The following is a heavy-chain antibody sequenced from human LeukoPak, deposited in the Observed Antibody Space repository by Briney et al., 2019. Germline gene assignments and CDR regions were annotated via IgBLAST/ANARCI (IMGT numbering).Heavy chain of an antibody. Sequence: PGGSLRLSCAASGFTFSSYGMHWVRQAPGKGLEWVAFIRYDGSNKYYADSVKGRFTISRDNSKNTLYLQTNSLRAEDTAVYYCAKDTPGGSGSYYPSGGPDYWGQGTLVTVSS. J-gene: IGHJ4*02. CDR1: GFTFSSYG. CDR3: AKDTPGGSGSYYPSGGPDY. CDR2: IRYDGSNK. D-gene: IGHD3-10*01. V-gene: IGHV3-30*02.